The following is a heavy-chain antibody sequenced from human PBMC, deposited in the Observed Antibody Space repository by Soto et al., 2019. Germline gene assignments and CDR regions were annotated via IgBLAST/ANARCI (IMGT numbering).Heavy chain of an antibody. CDR2: IIPIFGTA. J-gene: IGHJ3*02. Sequence: SVKVSCKASGGTFSSYAISWVRQAPGQGLEWMGGIIPIFGTANYAQKFQGRVTITADESTSTAYMELSSLRSEDTAVYYCARGYYGSGSHFGVFDIWGQGTMVTFSS. CDR3: ARGYYGSGSHFGVFDI. V-gene: IGHV1-69*13. D-gene: IGHD3-10*01. CDR1: GGTFSSYA.